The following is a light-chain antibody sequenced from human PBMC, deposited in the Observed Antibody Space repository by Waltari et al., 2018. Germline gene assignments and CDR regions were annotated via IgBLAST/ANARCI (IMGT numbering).Light chain of an antibody. CDR1: LSNIGTHY. CDR2: LTH. Sequence: QSVLTQPPSASGTPGQSVTLSCSVSLSNIGTHYVYWYQQLPGTAPKLLIYLTHQRPSGVPDRFSASKSGTSASLAISGLRFEDEGDYYCATRDEGPTVVFGGGTKVTVL. J-gene: IGLJ2*01. V-gene: IGLV1-47*01. CDR3: ATRDEGPTVV.